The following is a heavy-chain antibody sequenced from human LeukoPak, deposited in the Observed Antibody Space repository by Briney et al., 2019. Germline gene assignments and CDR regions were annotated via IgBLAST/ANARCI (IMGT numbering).Heavy chain of an antibody. D-gene: IGHD2-2*01. J-gene: IGHJ3*02. CDR2: IYYRGSI. Sequence: PSETLSLTCTVSGGSISSSTYYWGWIRQPPGKGLEWIGSIYYRGSIYYNPSLKSRVTISVDTSKNQFSLKLSSVTAADTAVYYCARQGCSSTTCYLFALYAFDIRGQGTMVTVSS. V-gene: IGHV4-39*01. CDR3: ARQGCSSTTCYLFALYAFDI. CDR1: GGSISSSTYY.